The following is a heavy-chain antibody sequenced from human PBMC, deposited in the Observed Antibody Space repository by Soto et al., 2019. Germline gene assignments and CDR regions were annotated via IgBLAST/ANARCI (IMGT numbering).Heavy chain of an antibody. D-gene: IGHD4-17*01. CDR3: ARAVYGDFPGTPRPYYYYGMDV. CDR1: GGTFSSYA. Sequence: SVKVSCKASGGTFSSYAISWVRQAPGQGLEWMGGIIPIFGTANYAQKFQGRVTITADESTSTAYMELSSLRSEDTAVYYCARAVYGDFPGTPRPYYYYGMDVWGQGTTVTVSS. CDR2: IIPIFGTA. J-gene: IGHJ6*02. V-gene: IGHV1-69*13.